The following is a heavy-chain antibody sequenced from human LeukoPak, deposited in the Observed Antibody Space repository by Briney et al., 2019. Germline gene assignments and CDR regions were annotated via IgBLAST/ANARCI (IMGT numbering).Heavy chain of an antibody. CDR1: GFIFSSYE. CDR3: ARGKWELLRSLDY. Sequence: RGSLRLSCAASGFIFSSYEMNWVRQAPGKGLEWVSCTSSSGSTIYYADSVKGRLTISRDNAKNSLYLQMNSLRAEDTAVYYCARGKWELLRSLDYWGQGTLVTVSS. V-gene: IGHV3-48*03. D-gene: IGHD1-26*01. J-gene: IGHJ4*02. CDR2: TSSSGSTI.